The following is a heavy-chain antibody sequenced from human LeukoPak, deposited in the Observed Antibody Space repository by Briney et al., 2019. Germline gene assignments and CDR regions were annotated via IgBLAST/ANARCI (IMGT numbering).Heavy chain of an antibody. CDR2: ISYDGSNK. V-gene: IGHV3-30-3*01. CDR3: ARGVEWLVGVEYYYYTDV. J-gene: IGHJ6*03. D-gene: IGHD6-19*01. Sequence: SCKASGYTFTSYYMHWVRQAPGKGLEWVAVISYDGSNKYYADSVKGRFTISRDNSKNTLYLQMNSLRAEDTAVYYCARGVEWLVGVEYYYYTDVWGKGTTVTVSS. CDR1: GYTFTSYY.